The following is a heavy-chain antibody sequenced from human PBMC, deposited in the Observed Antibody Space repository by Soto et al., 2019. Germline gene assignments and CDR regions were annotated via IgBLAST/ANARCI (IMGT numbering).Heavy chain of an antibody. CDR2: VNPTSVTT. CDR3: VRQETGLED. CDR1: GYTCTNYY. Sequence: QVQLMQSGPEVKKPGASVKLSCKASGYTCTNYYLHWVRQAPGQGLEWVGIVNPTSVTTIHAPRFQGRLTLTKDTSTRTVYMQLTSLRSDDTAVYYCVRQETGLEDWGQGTLVIVSS. J-gene: IGHJ4*02. V-gene: IGHV1-46*01.